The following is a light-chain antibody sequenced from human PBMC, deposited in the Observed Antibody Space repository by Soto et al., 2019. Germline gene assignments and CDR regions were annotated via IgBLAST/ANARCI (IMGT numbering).Light chain of an antibody. CDR1: QSVSSSY. CDR3: QQYGSSPLT. J-gene: IGKJ4*01. V-gene: IGKV3-20*01. Sequence: EIVLTQSPGTLSLSPRERATLSCRASQSVSSSYLAWYQQKPGQAPRLLIYGASSRATGIPDRFSGSGSETDFTLTNSRLEPEDFAVYYCQQYGSSPLTVGGGTKVEIK. CDR2: GAS.